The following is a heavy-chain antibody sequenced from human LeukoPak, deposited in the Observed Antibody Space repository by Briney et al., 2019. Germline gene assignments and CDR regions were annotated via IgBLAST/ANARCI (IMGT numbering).Heavy chain of an antibody. Sequence: SGTLSLTCAVSGGSISSSNWWSWVRQPPGKGLEWIGEIYHSGSTNYNPSLKSRITISVDKSKNQFSLNLNSVTAADTAVYYCARRKSHDYVRGSYLYTYYFDNWGQGTLVTVSS. CDR2: IYHSGST. V-gene: IGHV4-4*02. D-gene: IGHD3-16*02. CDR1: GGSISSSNW. J-gene: IGHJ4*02. CDR3: ARRKSHDYVRGSYLYTYYFDN.